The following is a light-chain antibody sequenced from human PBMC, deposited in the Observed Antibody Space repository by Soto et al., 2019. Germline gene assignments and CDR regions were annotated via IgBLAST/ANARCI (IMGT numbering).Light chain of an antibody. CDR2: GAS. J-gene: IGKJ1*01. V-gene: IGKV3-15*01. Sequence: ELVLTQSPAPLSVSPGARATLSCRASQSVSSNLAWYQQKPGQAPRLLIYGASTRATGIPARFSGSGSGTEFTLTISSLQSEDFAVYYCQQYNNWPPVTFGQGTKVEIK. CDR1: QSVSSN. CDR3: QQYNNWPPVT.